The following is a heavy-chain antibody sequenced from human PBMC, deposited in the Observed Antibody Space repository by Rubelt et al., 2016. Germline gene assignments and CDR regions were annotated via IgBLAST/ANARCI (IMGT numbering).Heavy chain of an antibody. Sequence: QVQLVQSGAEVKKPGASVKVSCKASGYTFTSYGISWVRQAPGQGLEWMGWISAYNGNTNYAQKFQGRCTMTTDTSTSTAYMELRSLRSDDTAVYYCARDPLPVRGVIMTPTHWGQGTLVTVSS. J-gene: IGHJ4*02. CDR2: ISAYNGNT. V-gene: IGHV1-18*01. D-gene: IGHD3-10*01. CDR1: GYTFTSYG. CDR3: ARDPLPVRGVIMTPTH.